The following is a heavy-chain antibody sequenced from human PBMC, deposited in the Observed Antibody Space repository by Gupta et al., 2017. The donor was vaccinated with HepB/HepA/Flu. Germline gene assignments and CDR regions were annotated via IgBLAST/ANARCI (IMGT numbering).Heavy chain of an antibody. Sequence: QVQPQQSRPGLVKPSQTLSLTCTVSGGSISSGGYYWSWIRQHPGKGLPWIGYIYSSASTDDNPSLKRRVTISVLWPQIWFSIQLGYVSAPGTAVYYLALSVGAAVHDWLQVTMVTVYS. CDR1: GGSISSGGYY. CDR2: IYSSAST. CDR3: ALSVGAAVHD. J-gene: IGHJ4*02. V-gene: IGHV4-31*09. D-gene: IGHD6-13*01.